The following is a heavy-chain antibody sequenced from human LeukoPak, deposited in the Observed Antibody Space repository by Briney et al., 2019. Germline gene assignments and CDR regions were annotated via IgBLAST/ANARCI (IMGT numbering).Heavy chain of an antibody. D-gene: IGHD1-26*01. CDR1: GASIFSYY. J-gene: IGHJ4*02. CDR2: MYSSGST. Sequence: SETLSLTCAVSGASIFSYYWSWIRQPAGKGLEWIGRMYSSGSTDYNPSLKSRVTMSVDTSKTQFSLKLSSVTAADTAVYYCARDIGVGASDYWGQGTLVTVSS. CDR3: ARDIGVGASDY. V-gene: IGHV4-4*07.